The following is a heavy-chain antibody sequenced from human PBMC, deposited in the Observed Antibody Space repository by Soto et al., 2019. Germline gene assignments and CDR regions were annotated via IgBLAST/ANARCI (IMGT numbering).Heavy chain of an antibody. V-gene: IGHV3-23*01. Sequence: EVQLLESGGGLVQPGGSLRLSCAASGFTFSNYAMTWVRQAPGKGLECVSTINTSGGNTHYADSVKGRFSVSRDNSKNTLSLQMNSLRAEDTAVYYCTKDWQHDCWGQGTLVTVSS. CDR1: GFTFSNYA. CDR2: INTSGGNT. CDR3: TKDWQHDC. J-gene: IGHJ4*02. D-gene: IGHD6-13*01.